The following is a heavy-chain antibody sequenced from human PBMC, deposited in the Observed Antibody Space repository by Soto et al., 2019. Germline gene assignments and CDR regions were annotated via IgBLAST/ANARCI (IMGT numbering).Heavy chain of an antibody. CDR2: ISGSGGTT. J-gene: IGHJ4*02. V-gene: IGHV3-23*04. D-gene: IGHD2-2*01. CDR1: GFTFSIYA. Sequence: DVQLVESGGGLVQPGGSLRLSCTASGFTFSIYAMNWVRQAPGKGLGWVSIISGSGGTTYYADSVKGRFTISRDNSKNTLYLQMNSLRAEDTAVYYCAKHGDCSSTSCYFDYWAQGTLVTVSS. CDR3: AKHGDCSSTSCYFDY.